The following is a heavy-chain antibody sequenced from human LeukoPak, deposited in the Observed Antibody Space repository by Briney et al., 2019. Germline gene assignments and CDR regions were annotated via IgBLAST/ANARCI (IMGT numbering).Heavy chain of an antibody. V-gene: IGHV3-7*05. J-gene: IGHJ6*02. CDR2: IKQGGSEK. D-gene: IGHD6-13*01. Sequence: SGGSLRLSCAASGFTFRNYWITWVRQAPGKGLEWVANIKQGGSEKHYVDSVKGRFTISRDDATNSLYLQMNSLRIEDTAVYYCAREGQQSYGMDVWGQGTTVTVS. CDR1: GFTFRNYW. CDR3: AREGQQSYGMDV.